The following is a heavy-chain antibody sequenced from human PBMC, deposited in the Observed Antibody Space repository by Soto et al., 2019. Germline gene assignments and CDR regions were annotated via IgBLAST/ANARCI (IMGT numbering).Heavy chain of an antibody. D-gene: IGHD2-2*01. CDR1: GVTFSSYA. V-gene: IGHV3-23*01. CDR2: ISGSGGST. CDR3: ATDRPVLTAQPYNWFDP. Sequence: PGGSLRLSCAASGVTFSSYAMSWVRQAPGKGLEWVSAISGSGGSTYYADSVKGRFTISRDTSKNTLYLQMNSLRAEDTAVYYCATDRPVLTAQPYNWFDPWGQGTLVTVSS. J-gene: IGHJ5*02.